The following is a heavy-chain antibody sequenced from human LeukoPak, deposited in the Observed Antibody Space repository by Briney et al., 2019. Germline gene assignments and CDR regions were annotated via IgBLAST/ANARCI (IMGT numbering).Heavy chain of an antibody. J-gene: IGHJ6*02. V-gene: IGHV3-33*01. CDR1: GFTFSSYG. D-gene: IGHD2-8*01. CDR3: ARDIVLMVYAIRDYYYYGMDV. CDR2: IWYDGSNK. Sequence: GRSLRLSCAASGFTFSSYGMHWVRQAPGKGLEWVAVIWYDGSNKYYADSVKGRFTISRDSSKNTLYLQMNSLRAEDTAVYYCARDIVLMVYAIRDYYYYGMDVWGQGTTVTVSS.